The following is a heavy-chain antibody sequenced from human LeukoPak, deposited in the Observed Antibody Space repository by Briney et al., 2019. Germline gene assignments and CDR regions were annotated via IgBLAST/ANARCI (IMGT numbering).Heavy chain of an antibody. Sequence: GGSLRLSCAASGFIFRSYAMGWVRQAPGKGLEWVSSINGSGGSIYYADSVKGRFTVSRDNSKSTLYLHMITLRVEDTSVYYCAKDQGPENPTSRMPFDIWGQGTMVTVSS. CDR1: GFIFRSYA. V-gene: IGHV3-23*01. D-gene: IGHD2-15*01. CDR3: AKDQGPENPTSRMPFDI. J-gene: IGHJ3*02. CDR2: INGSGGSI.